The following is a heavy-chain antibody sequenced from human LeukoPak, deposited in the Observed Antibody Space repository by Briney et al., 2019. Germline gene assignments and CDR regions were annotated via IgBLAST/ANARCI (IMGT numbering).Heavy chain of an antibody. CDR2: INPNSGGT. J-gene: IGHJ6*03. D-gene: IGHD3-9*01. Sequence: ASVKVSCKASGYTFTGYYMHWVRQAPGQGLEWMGWINPNSGGTNYAQKFQGRVTMTRDTSISTAYMELSRLRSDDTAVYYCAREFTDILTGYYNTRYYYYMDVWGKGTTATISS. CDR1: GYTFTGYY. V-gene: IGHV1-2*02. CDR3: AREFTDILTGYYNTRYYYYMDV.